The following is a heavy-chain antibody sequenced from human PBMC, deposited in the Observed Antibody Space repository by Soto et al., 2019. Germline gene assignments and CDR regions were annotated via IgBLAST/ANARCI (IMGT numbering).Heavy chain of an antibody. Sequence: VQLVECGGGVVQPGRSLRLSCAASEFTFSNYGMHWVRQAPGKGLEWVAVILNDGSNRYHADSVKDRFTISRDNSKNTLYLQMNSLRAEDTAVYYCARDDEYSGNGMDVWGQGTTVTVS. CDR3: ARDDEYSGNGMDV. CDR2: ILNDGSNR. J-gene: IGHJ6*02. CDR1: EFTFSNYG. D-gene: IGHD3-10*01. V-gene: IGHV3-33*01.